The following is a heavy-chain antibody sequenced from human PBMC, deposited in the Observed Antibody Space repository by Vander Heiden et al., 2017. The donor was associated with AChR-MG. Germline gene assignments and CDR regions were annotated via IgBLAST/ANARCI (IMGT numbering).Heavy chain of an antibody. Sequence: EVQLVESGGGLVPPGRSLRLSCAASGFPFDDYAMHWVRQAPGKGLEWVSGISWNSGSIGYADSVKGRFTISRDNAKNSLYLQMNSLRAEDTALYYCAKDPTDSGSYPDYWGQGTLVTVSS. D-gene: IGHD1-26*01. J-gene: IGHJ4*02. CDR1: GFPFDDYA. CDR2: ISWNSGSI. V-gene: IGHV3-9*01. CDR3: AKDPTDSGSYPDY.